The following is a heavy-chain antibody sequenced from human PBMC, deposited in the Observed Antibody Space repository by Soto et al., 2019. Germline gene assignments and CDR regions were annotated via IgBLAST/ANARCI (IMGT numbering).Heavy chain of an antibody. CDR3: ARDMWDYYDSSGYPDY. CDR1: GFTFSNAW. CDR2: ISYDGSNK. V-gene: IGHV3-30-3*01. Sequence: GGSLRLSCAASGFTFSNAWINWVRQAPGKGLEWVAVISYDGSNKYYADSVKGRFTISRDNSKNTLYLQMNSLRAEDTAVYYCARDMWDYYDSSGYPDYWGQGTLVTVSS. D-gene: IGHD3-22*01. J-gene: IGHJ4*02.